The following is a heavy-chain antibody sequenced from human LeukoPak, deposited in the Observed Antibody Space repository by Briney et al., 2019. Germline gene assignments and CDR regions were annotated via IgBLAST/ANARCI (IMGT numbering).Heavy chain of an antibody. CDR3: AKDFYWAFDY. D-gene: IGHD2-8*02. Sequence: GGSLRLSCAASGFTFSTYSGNWIRQAPGRGLDWVAHIRYDESDKYYADFVKGRFTISRDISKNTVYLQMNSLRVEDTAVYYCAKDFYWAFDYWGQGTLVTVSS. CDR2: IRYDESDK. CDR1: GFTFSTYS. J-gene: IGHJ4*02. V-gene: IGHV3-30*02.